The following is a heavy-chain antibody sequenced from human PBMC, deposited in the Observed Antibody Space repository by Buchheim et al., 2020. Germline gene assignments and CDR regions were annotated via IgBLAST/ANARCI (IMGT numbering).Heavy chain of an antibody. CDR2: IRPSGDGT. CDR1: GFTFTTFY. D-gene: IGHD6-13*01. Sequence: QVQLVQSGAEVEKPGASVKVSCKAFGFTFTTFYMHWVRQAPGQGPEWMGLIRPSGDGTSYAEKFQGRVTMTRDSSTGTVYMGLSSLRSDDTAVYYCATEHTGTGWFDSWGQGTL. V-gene: IGHV1-46*01. J-gene: IGHJ5*01. CDR3: ATEHTGTGWFDS.